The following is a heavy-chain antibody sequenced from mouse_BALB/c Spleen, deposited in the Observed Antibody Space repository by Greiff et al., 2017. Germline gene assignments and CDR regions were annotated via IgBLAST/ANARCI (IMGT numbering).Heavy chain of an antibody. CDR3: AKNSGVGVFYAMDY. CDR2: IWRGGST. Sequence: QVQLQQSGPSLVQPSQSLSITCTVSGFSLTSYGVHWVRQSPGKGLEWLGVIWRGGSTDYNAAFMSRLSITKDNSKSQVFFKMNSLQADDTAIYYCAKNSGVGVFYAMDYWGQGTSVTVSS. V-gene: IGHV2-5-1*01. J-gene: IGHJ4*01. D-gene: IGHD3-2*02. CDR1: GFSLTSYG.